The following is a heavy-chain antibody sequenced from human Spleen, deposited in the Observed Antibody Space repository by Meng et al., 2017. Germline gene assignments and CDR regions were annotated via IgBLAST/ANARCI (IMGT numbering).Heavy chain of an antibody. CDR3: ARMGATGFFDY. V-gene: IGHV1-2*06. J-gene: IGHJ4*02. Sequence: QVQLVQSGAEVKKPGASVKVSCKASGYTFTGYYIHWVRQAPGQGLEWMGRINPNSGATSYAQKLQGRVTMTRNTSISTAYMELSSLRSEDTALYYCARMGATGFFDYWGQGTLVTVSS. D-gene: IGHD1-26*01. CDR2: INPNSGAT. CDR1: GYTFTGYY.